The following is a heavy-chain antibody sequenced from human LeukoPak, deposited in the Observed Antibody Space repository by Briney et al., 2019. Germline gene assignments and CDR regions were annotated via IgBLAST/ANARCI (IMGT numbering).Heavy chain of an antibody. D-gene: IGHD3-10*01. J-gene: IGHJ5*02. Sequence: EASVKVSCKASGYTFTSYYMHWVRQAPGQGLEWMGIINPSGGSTSYAQKFQGRVTMTRDTSISTAYMELSRLRSDDTAVYYCARDMVRGSGFPNWFDPWGQGTLVTVSS. CDR3: ARDMVRGSGFPNWFDP. V-gene: IGHV1-46*01. CDR2: INPSGGST. CDR1: GYTFTSYY.